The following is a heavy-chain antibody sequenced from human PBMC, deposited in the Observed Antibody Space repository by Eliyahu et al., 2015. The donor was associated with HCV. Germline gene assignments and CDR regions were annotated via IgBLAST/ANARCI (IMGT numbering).Heavy chain of an antibody. Sequence: QVXLQESGPGLVKPSETLSLTXTXPGGSXSXXYWSWIRQPPGKGLEWIGYIYYSGSTNYNPSLKSRVTISVDTSKNQFSLKLSSVTAADTAVYYCARDAGLAAAGPTPDAFDIWGQGTMVTVSS. V-gene: IGHV4-59*01. J-gene: IGHJ3*02. D-gene: IGHD6-13*01. CDR2: IYYSGST. CDR1: GGSXSXXY. CDR3: ARDAGLAAAGPTPDAFDI.